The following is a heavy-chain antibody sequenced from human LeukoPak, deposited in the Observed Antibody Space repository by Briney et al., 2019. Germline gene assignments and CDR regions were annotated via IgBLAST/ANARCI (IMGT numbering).Heavy chain of an antibody. CDR1: GFTFSSYA. D-gene: IGHD6-19*01. CDR3: AKGGSGRNFDY. CDR2: ISGSGTST. Sequence: TGGSLRLSCAASGFTFSSYAMSWVRQAPGKGLDWVSVISGSGTSTNCADSVKGRFTISRDNSKNTLYLQMNGLRVEDTAVYHCAKGGSGRNFDYWGQGSLVTVSS. V-gene: IGHV3-23*01. J-gene: IGHJ4*02.